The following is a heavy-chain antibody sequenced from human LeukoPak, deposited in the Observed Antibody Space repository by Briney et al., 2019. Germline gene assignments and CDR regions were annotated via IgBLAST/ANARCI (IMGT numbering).Heavy chain of an antibody. V-gene: IGHV1-46*01. CDR1: GYTFTSYY. CDR2: INPSGGST. Sequence: ASVKVSCKASGYTFTSYYMHWVRQAPGQGLEWMGIINPSGGSTSYAQKFQGRVTMTRGTSTSTVYMELSSLRSEDTAVYYCARDRGLIVRNYYYGMDVWGQGTTVTVSS. J-gene: IGHJ6*02. CDR3: ARDRGLIVRNYYYGMDV. D-gene: IGHD3-10*01.